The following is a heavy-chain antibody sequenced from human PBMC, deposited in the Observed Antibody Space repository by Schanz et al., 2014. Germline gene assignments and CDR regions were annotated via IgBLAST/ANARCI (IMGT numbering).Heavy chain of an antibody. CDR2: IGGSGDST. CDR3: AKHVRSLTGNDY. J-gene: IGHJ4*02. D-gene: IGHD3-9*01. CDR1: GFTFRNHA. V-gene: IGHV3-23*01. Sequence: EVQLLESGGGLVQPGGSLRLSCAASGFTFRNHALSWVRQAPGKGLEWVSGIGGSGDSTHYADSVKGRFIISRDNSKNTLYLQVNSLRAEDTAVYYCAKHVRSLTGNDYWGQGTLVTVSS.